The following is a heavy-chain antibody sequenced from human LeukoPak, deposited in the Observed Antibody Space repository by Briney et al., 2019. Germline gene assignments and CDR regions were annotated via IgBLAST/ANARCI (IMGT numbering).Heavy chain of an antibody. CDR2: IKQDGSER. V-gene: IGHV3-7*03. D-gene: IGHD6-19*01. J-gene: IGHJ4*02. Sequence: PGGSLRLSCAASGFTFSSYYMTWVRQAPGKGLEWVANIKQDGSERNYVDSVKGRFTISRDNAKNSLYLQMNTLRDEDTAVYYCATGAGCGYWGQGTLVTVSS. CDR1: GFTFSSYY. CDR3: ATGAGCGY.